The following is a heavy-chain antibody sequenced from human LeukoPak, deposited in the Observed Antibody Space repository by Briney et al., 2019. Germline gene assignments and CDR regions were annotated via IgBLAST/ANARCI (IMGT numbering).Heavy chain of an antibody. Sequence: ASVKVSCKASGYSFTSHYMHWVRQAPGQGLEWMGLINPRGTSTIYAEKFQGRVTMTRDMSTSTVYMELSSLRSEDTAVYYCVSEYYYDSSGYPQPSEDAFDIWGQGTMVTVSS. D-gene: IGHD3-22*01. J-gene: IGHJ3*02. CDR2: INPRGTST. CDR1: GYSFTSHY. V-gene: IGHV1-46*03. CDR3: VSEYYYDSSGYPQPSEDAFDI.